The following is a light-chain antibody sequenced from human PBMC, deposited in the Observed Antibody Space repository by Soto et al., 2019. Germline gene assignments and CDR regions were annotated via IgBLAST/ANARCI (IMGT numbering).Light chain of an antibody. J-gene: IGLJ1*01. CDR2: KVS. Sequence: QSVLTQPASVSGSPGQSITIYCTGTSSDVGGYNYVSWYQQHPGKAPKLMIYKVSNRPSGVSNRFSGSKSGNTASLTISGLQAEDEADYYCSSYTSSSTLVFGTGTKLTVL. CDR1: SSDVGGYNY. V-gene: IGLV2-14*01. CDR3: SSYTSSSTLV.